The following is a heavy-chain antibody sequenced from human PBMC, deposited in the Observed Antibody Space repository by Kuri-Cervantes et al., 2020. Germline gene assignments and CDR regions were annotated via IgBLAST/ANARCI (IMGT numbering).Heavy chain of an antibody. CDR3: AKDMGPNDYYYYGMDV. CDR2: ISGSGGST. CDR1: GFTFSSYG. J-gene: IGHJ6*02. D-gene: IGHD1-26*01. Sequence: GGSLRLSCAASGFTFSSYGMHWVRQAPGKGLEWVSAISGSGGSTYYADSVKGRFTISRDNSKNTLYLQMNSLRAEDTALYYCAKDMGPNDYYYYGMDVWGQGTTVTVSS. V-gene: IGHV3-23*01.